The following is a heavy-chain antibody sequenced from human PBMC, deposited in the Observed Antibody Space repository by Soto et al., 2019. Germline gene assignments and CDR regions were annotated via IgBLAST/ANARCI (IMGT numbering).Heavy chain of an antibody. CDR1: GYSFITYG. D-gene: IGHD3-22*01. V-gene: IGHV1-18*01. Sequence: QVQLVQFGAEEKKPGASVMVSCKGSGYSFITYGMSWVRQAPGQGLEWVGWISTYNGNTKYVESLQGRVTMTTDTTTSTAYMELRSLRSDDTAVYYCARGPTEYYDKSGDYCLDYWGQGTLVTVSP. J-gene: IGHJ4*02. CDR3: ARGPTEYYDKSGDYCLDY. CDR2: ISTYNGNT.